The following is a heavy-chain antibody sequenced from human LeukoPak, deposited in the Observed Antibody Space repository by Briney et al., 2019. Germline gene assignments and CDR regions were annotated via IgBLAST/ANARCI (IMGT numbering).Heavy chain of an antibody. CDR2: IYTRGIT. D-gene: IGHD6-13*01. CDR3: ARLSSSWYQDWYFDL. J-gene: IGHJ2*01. Sequence: PSETLSLTCTVSGGSISSYDGSWIRQPAGKGLEWIGRIYTRGITNYNPSLKRRVSMSVDTSKKQFSLKLSSVTAADTAVYYCARLSSSWYQDWYFDLWGRGTLVTVSS. CDR1: GGSISSYD. V-gene: IGHV4-4*07.